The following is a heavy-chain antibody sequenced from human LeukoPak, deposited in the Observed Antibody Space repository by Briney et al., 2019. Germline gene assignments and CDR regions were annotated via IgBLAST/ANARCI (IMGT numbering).Heavy chain of an antibody. J-gene: IGHJ5*02. Sequence: SETLSLTCTVSGGSISSSSYYWGWIRQPPGKGLEWIGSIYYSGSTYYNPSLESRVTISVDTSKSQFSLMLRSVTAADTAVYYCARAFSTNIAVANWFDPWGQGTPVTVSS. D-gene: IGHD6-19*01. CDR2: IYYSGST. CDR1: GGSISSSSYY. CDR3: ARAFSTNIAVANWFDP. V-gene: IGHV4-39*07.